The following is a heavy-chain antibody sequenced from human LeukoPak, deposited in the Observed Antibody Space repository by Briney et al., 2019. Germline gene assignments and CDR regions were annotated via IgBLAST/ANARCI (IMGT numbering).Heavy chain of an antibody. V-gene: IGHV4-34*01. CDR3: ARVVPGLASESYSLLHSYFYYMDG. CDR1: GGSFTGYY. Sequence: SETLSLTCAVYGGSFTGYYWSWVRQPPGKGLEWIGEINHSGSANYNLSLKSRVTISVDTSKSQFSLKVTSVTAADTAVYYCARVVPGLASESYSLLHSYFYYMDGWGKGTTVTVSS. D-gene: IGHD3-10*01. J-gene: IGHJ6*03. CDR2: INHSGSA.